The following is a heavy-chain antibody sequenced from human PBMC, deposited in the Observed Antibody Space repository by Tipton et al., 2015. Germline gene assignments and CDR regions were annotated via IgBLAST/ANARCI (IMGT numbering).Heavy chain of an antibody. Sequence: SLRLSCTVSGFNSPDHAMHWVRQPPGKGLEWVSGIFWTSGIVDYADSVKGRFTVSRDNAKNSLYLQMNSLRAEDTALYYCARGSNNWNIRGYLDYWGQGTLVTVSS. V-gene: IGHV3-9*02. D-gene: IGHD1-20*01. J-gene: IGHJ4*02. CDR2: IFWTSGIV. CDR1: GFNSPDHA. CDR3: ARGSNNWNIRGYLDY.